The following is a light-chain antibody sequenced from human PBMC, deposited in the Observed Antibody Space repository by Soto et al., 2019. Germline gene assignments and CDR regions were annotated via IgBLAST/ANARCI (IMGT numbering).Light chain of an antibody. CDR3: QQRINWPQT. Sequence: EIVLTQSPATLSLSPGERATLSCRASQNVANYLDWYQQKPGQAPRLLIYEPSNRATGIAARFSGSGSGTDFTLTISSLEPEDFAVYYCQQRINWPQTFGQGTKVDIK. CDR1: QNVANY. CDR2: EPS. V-gene: IGKV3-11*01. J-gene: IGKJ1*01.